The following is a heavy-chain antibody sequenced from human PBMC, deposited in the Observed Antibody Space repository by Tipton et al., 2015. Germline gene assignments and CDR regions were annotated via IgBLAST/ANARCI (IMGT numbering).Heavy chain of an antibody. Sequence: QSGAEVKKPGSSVKVSCKASGGTSSGYAINWVRQAPGQGLEWMGGIIPTLGTVIYTQKFQGRITITADEFTSTVYMELNSLRSEDTAVYYCANPSENGDYNYYGMDVWGQGTTVTVSS. CDR2: IIPTLGTV. V-gene: IGHV1-69*01. CDR3: ANPSENGDYNYYGMDV. CDR1: GGTSSGYA. J-gene: IGHJ6*02. D-gene: IGHD2-8*01.